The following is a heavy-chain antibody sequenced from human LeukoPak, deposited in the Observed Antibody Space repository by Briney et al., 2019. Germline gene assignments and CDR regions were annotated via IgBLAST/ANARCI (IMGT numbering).Heavy chain of an antibody. V-gene: IGHV3-21*01. CDR2: ISSTSSYI. J-gene: IGHJ4*02. CDR3: TRASSGWTVDLYYFDY. Sequence: GGSLGLSCAASGFTFSSYSMNWVRQAPGKGLEWVSSISSTSSYIYYADSVKGRFTISRDNAKNSLYLQMNSLRADDTAVYYCTRASSGWTVDLYYFDYWGQGTLVTVSS. D-gene: IGHD6-19*01. CDR1: GFTFSSYS.